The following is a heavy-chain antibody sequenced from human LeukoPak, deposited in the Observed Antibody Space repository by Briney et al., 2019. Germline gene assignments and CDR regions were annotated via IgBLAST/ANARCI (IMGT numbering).Heavy chain of an antibody. V-gene: IGHV3-48*03. Sequence: PGGSLRLSCAASGFTFSSYEMNWVRQAPGKGLELVSYISPSGSTIYSAVSVNGRFTISRDNAKNSLYLQMNSLRAEDTAVYYCARDFGDYLGYWGQGTLVTVCS. CDR2: ISPSGSTI. CDR3: ARDFGDYLGY. D-gene: IGHD3-10*01. J-gene: IGHJ4*02. CDR1: GFTFSSYE.